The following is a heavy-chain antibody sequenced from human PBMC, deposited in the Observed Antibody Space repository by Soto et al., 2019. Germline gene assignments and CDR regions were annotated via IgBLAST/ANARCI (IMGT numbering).Heavy chain of an antibody. CDR2: INPSGGST. J-gene: IGHJ6*03. D-gene: IGHD4-4*01. CDR3: ARDLSVTTVPYYYYYMDV. CDR1: GYTFTSYY. Sequence: VKVSCKASGYTFTSYYMHWVRQAPGQGLEWMGIINPSGGSTSYAQKFQGRVTMTRDTSTSTVYMGLSSLRSEDTAVYYCARDLSVTTVPYYYYYMDVWGKGTTVTVSS. V-gene: IGHV1-46*03.